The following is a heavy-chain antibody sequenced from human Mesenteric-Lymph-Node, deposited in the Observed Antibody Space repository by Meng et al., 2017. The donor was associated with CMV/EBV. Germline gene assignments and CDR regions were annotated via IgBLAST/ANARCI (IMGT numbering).Heavy chain of an antibody. J-gene: IGHJ4*02. CDR1: GDSISSYY. D-gene: IGHD1-7*01. Sequence: SETLSLTCTVSGDSISSYYWTWIRQPPGKGLEWIGYTFDFGSTNYNPSLKSRVTLSLDRSQNQFSLELRFVTAADTAVYYCARGLYNWNYDYWGQGTLVTVSS. CDR3: ARGLYNWNYDY. CDR2: TFDFGST. V-gene: IGHV4-59*01.